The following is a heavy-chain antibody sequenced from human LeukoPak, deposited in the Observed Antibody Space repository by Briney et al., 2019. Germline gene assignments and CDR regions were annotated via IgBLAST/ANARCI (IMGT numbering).Heavy chain of an antibody. CDR2: IYYSGST. CDR1: GGSISSNY. CDR3: ARGSSGYYFDY. D-gene: IGHD3-22*01. Sequence: SETLSLTCTVSGGSISSNYWSWIRQPPGKGLEWIGYIYYSGSTNYNPSLKSRVTISVDTSKNQFSLKLSSVTAADTAVYYCARGSSGYYFDYWGQGTLVTVSS. J-gene: IGHJ4*02. V-gene: IGHV4-59*01.